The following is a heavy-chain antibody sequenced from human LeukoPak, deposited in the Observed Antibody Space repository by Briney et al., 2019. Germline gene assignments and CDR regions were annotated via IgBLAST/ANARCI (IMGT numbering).Heavy chain of an antibody. V-gene: IGHV1-3*01. CDR3: ARGAQDNVWGSYRQSFDY. J-gene: IGHJ4*02. CDR2: INAGNGNT. CDR1: GYTFTSYA. D-gene: IGHD3-16*02. Sequence: GASVKVSCKASGYTFTSYAMHWVRQAPEQRLEWMGWINAGNGNTKYSQKFQGRVTITRDTSASTAYMELSSLRSEDTAVYYCARGAQDNVWGSYRQSFDYWGQGTLVTVSS.